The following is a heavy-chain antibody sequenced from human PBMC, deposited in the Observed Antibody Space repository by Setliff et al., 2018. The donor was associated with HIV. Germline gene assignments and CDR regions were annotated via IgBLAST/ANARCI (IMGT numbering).Heavy chain of an antibody. J-gene: IGHJ4*02. CDR3: ATSIHTRGAIDF. V-gene: IGHV3-48*03. CDR2: MSGSGRGSVT. D-gene: IGHD1-26*01. CDR1: GFTFSTYE. Sequence: GGSLRLSCVASGFTFSTYEMNWIRQAPGKGLEWVSYMSGSGRGSVTTYADSVRGRFTISRDNAKNSLYLQMDSLRAEDTALYYCATSIHTRGAIDFWDQGTLVTVSS.